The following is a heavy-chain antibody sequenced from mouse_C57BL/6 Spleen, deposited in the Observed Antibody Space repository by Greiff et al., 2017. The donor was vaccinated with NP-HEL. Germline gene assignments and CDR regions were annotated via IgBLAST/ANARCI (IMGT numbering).Heavy chain of an antibody. D-gene: IGHD2-3*01. CDR2: INPNNGGA. Sequence: EVQLQQSGPELVKPGASVKISCKASGYTFTDYYMNWVKQSHGKSLEWIGDINPNNGGASYNQKFKGKATLTVDKSSSTAYMELRSLTSEDSAVYYCASPDGKGPYAMDYWGQGTSVTVSS. V-gene: IGHV1-26*01. CDR3: ASPDGKGPYAMDY. CDR1: GYTFTDYY. J-gene: IGHJ4*01.